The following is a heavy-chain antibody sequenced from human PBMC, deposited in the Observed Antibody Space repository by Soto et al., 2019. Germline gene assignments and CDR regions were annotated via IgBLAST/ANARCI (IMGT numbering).Heavy chain of an antibody. CDR1: GFSFTGDY. V-gene: IGHV1-18*04. J-gene: IGHJ4*02. CDR2: ISAYKGNT. Sequence: VSVKVSFKASGFSFTGDYIHWLRQAHGQGLEWMGWISAYKGNTDYAQKVQGRVTMTRDTSTSTFYMELRSPRFDDTAVYYCASRSGQLPYYFDYWGQGTLVTVSS. D-gene: IGHD6-6*01. CDR3: ASRSGQLPYYFDY.